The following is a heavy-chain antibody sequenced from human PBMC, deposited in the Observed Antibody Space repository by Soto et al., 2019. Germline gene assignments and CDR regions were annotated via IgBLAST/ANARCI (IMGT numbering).Heavy chain of an antibody. D-gene: IGHD4-17*01. Sequence: GGSLRLSCAASGFTVSSNYMSWVRQAPGKGLEWVSIIYSGGATYYADSVKGRFTISRDNSKNTLYLQMNSLRAEDTAVYYCARDSREYGGLFDYWGQGTLVTVSS. CDR3: ARDSREYGGLFDY. CDR2: IYSGGAT. CDR1: GFTVSSNY. V-gene: IGHV3-66*01. J-gene: IGHJ4*02.